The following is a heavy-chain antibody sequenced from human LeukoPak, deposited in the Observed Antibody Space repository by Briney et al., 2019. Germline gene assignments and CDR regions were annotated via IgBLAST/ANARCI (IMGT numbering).Heavy chain of an antibody. D-gene: IGHD6-13*01. Sequence: GGSLRLSCAASGFTVGSNYMKWVRQAPGKGLERVSVIYSGGAKYYADSVKGRFTISRDSSKNTLYLQMNRLRVEDTAVYYCARDRSSSWHDYWGQGILVTVSS. V-gene: IGHV3-66*01. CDR2: IYSGGAK. CDR3: ARDRSSSWHDY. J-gene: IGHJ4*02. CDR1: GFTVGSNY.